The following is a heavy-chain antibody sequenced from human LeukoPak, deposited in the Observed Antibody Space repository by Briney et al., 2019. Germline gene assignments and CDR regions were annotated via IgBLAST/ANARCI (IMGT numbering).Heavy chain of an antibody. Sequence: GGSLRLSCAASGFTFSSYAMSWVRQAPGKGLEWVSAISGSGGTKYYADSVNGRFTISRDNSKNTLYLQMNSLTAEDTALYYCAQVMGVRGAPSDCWGQGTLVTVSS. V-gene: IGHV3-23*01. J-gene: IGHJ4*02. CDR2: ISGSGGTK. D-gene: IGHD3-10*01. CDR1: GFTFSSYA. CDR3: AQVMGVRGAPSDC.